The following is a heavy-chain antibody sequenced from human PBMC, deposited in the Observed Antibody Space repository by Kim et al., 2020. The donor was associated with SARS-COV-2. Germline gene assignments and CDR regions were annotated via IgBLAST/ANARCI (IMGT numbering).Heavy chain of an antibody. Sequence: SETLSLTCAVSGGSISSSNWWSWVRQPPGKGLEWIGEIYHSGSTNYNPSLKRRVTVSVDKSKNQFSLKLSSVTAADTAVYYCVNSGYDIFDYWGQGTLVTVSS. J-gene: IGHJ4*02. CDR1: GGSISSSNW. D-gene: IGHD5-12*01. CDR2: IYHSGST. CDR3: VNSGYDIFDY. V-gene: IGHV4-4*02.